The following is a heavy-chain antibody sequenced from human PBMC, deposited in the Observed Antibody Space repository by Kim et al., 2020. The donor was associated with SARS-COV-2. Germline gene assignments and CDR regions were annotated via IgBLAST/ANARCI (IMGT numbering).Heavy chain of an antibody. V-gene: IGHV3-30*03. CDR2: ISHDGNNN. Sequence: GGSLRLSCAASGFTFNSYGMHWVRQAPGKGLEWVAVISHDGNNNYYADSVKGRFTISRDNSKNALFLQMNSLRAEDTAVYYCAAVGYSTWSSRDYYYYMDVWGKGTTVTVSS. CDR3: AAVGYSTWSSRDYYYYMDV. D-gene: IGHD6-6*01. J-gene: IGHJ6*03. CDR1: GFTFNSYG.